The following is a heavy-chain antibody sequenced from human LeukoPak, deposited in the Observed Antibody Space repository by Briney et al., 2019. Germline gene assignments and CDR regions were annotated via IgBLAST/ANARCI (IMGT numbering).Heavy chain of an antibody. V-gene: IGHV4-38-2*02. Sequence: PSETLSLTCTVSGYSISSGYYWGWIRQPPGKGLEWIGSIYHTGSTYYNPSLKSRVTIFVDTSKNHFSLKLISVTAADTAVYYCARADDGYYYYYMDVWGKGTTVTISS. CDR1: GYSISSGYY. CDR3: ARADDGYYYYYMDV. CDR2: IYHTGST. J-gene: IGHJ6*03. D-gene: IGHD1-1*01.